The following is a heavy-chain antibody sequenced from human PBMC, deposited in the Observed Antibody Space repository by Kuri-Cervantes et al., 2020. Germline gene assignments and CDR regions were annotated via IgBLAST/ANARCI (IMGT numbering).Heavy chain of an antibody. CDR1: GGSFSGYY. CDR2: INHDGST. CDR3: ARRDPPHIAAAGTGGWFDP. V-gene: IGHV4-34*01. J-gene: IGHJ5*02. Sequence: GSLRLSCAVYGGSFSGYYWSWIRQPPGKGLEWIGEINHDGSTSYNPSLKSRVTISVDTSKNQFSLKLSSVTAADTAVYYCARRDPPHIAAAGTGGWFDPWGQGTLVTVSS. D-gene: IGHD6-13*01.